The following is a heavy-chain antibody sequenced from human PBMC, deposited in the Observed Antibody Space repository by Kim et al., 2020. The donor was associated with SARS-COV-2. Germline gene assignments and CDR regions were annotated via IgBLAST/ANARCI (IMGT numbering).Heavy chain of an antibody. Sequence: GGSLRLSCAASGFTFSSYGMHWVRQAPGKGLEWVAVIWYDGSNKYYADSVKGRFTISRDNSKNTLYLQMNSLRAEDTAVYYCARDPVWYGDPFDYWGQGTLVTVSS. J-gene: IGHJ4*02. CDR3: ARDPVWYGDPFDY. D-gene: IGHD4-17*01. CDR2: IWYDGSNK. V-gene: IGHV3-33*01. CDR1: GFTFSSYG.